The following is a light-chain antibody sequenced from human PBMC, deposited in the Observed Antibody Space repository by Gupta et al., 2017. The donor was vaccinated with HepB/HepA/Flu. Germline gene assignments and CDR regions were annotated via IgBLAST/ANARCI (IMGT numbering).Light chain of an antibody. CDR1: NVHTNYA. Sequence: QLVLTQSPSASASLGASVTLTCTLRNVHTNYAIAWHQQQAKKGPRYVMKVNSDGRHSKGDGIPDRFSGSRTGAERYLTISSLQSEDEADYYCQTWDTGIPHVVFGGGTNLTVL. V-gene: IGLV4-69*01. CDR2: VNSDGRH. CDR3: QTWDTGIPHVV. J-gene: IGLJ2*01.